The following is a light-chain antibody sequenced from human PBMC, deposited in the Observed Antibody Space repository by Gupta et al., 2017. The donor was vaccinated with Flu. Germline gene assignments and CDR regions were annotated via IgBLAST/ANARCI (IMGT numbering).Light chain of an antibody. V-gene: IGKV3-11*01. J-gene: IGKJ5*01. CDR1: RSVSQN. Sequence: ILSLSPGGCASRSSVANRSVSQNLVWYHQKTGEAPRHLIYDGANRRTGVPARLSGSGCGTDFTLTISSREQEDFAVYYCQQHSNWPPLTFGQGTQVEIK. CDR2: DGA. CDR3: QQHSNWPPLT.